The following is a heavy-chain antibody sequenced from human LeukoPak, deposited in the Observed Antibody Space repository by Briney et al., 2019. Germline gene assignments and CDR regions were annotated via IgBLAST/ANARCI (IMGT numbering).Heavy chain of an antibody. D-gene: IGHD3-10*01. V-gene: IGHV4-59*01. Sequence: SETLSLTCTVSGGSISSYYRSWIRQPPGKGLEWIGYIYYSGSTNYNPSLKSRVTISVDTSKNQFSLKLSSVTAADTAVYYCARYYYGSGSQEFDYWGQGTLVTVSS. CDR1: GGSISSYY. CDR2: IYYSGST. J-gene: IGHJ4*02. CDR3: ARYYYGSGSQEFDY.